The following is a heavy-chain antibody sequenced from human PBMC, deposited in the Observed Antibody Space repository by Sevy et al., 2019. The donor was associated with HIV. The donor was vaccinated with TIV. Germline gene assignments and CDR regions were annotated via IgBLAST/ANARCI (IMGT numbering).Heavy chain of an antibody. V-gene: IGHV3-15*07. CDR3: TTDSYILGYWGDFDY. Sequence: GGSLRLSCAASGLTFTNAWMNWVRQAPGKGLEWVARIKSNDDGRTTNYAATVKGRFINSRDNSKSTLFLQMNSLKNEDTGLYYCTTDSYILGYWGDFDYWGQGTLVTVSS. J-gene: IGHJ4*02. D-gene: IGHD7-27*01. CDR1: GLTFTNAW. CDR2: IKSNDDGRTT.